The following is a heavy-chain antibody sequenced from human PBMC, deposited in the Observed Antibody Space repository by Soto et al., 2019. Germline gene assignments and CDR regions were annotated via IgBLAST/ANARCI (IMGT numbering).Heavy chain of an antibody. CDR2: IYYRSKWFH. Sequence: PSQTLSLTCVISVDSVSSNGACWNWIRQSPSRGLQWLGRIYYRSKWFHDYAASVESRMAINPDTSRNQFSLQLNYVTPEDTAVYYCARVHCSAGTCLDGLDFWGQGTTVTVSS. J-gene: IGHJ6*02. V-gene: IGHV6-1*01. D-gene: IGHD2-15*01. CDR3: ARVHCSAGTCLDGLDF. CDR1: VDSVSSNGAC.